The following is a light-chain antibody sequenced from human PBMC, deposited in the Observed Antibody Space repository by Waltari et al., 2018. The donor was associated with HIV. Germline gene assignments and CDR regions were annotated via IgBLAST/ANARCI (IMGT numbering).Light chain of an antibody. J-gene: IGKJ4*01. CDR1: QSVSSSY. Sequence: EIVLTHSPGTLSLSPGARATVPGKVSQSVSSSYLAWYQQKVGQAPRLLIYGPSTRATGIPDRFSGSGSGTDFTLTISRLEAEDFAVYYCQQYGSSPLTFGGGTKVEIK. CDR2: GPS. V-gene: IGKV3-20*01. CDR3: QQYGSSPLT.